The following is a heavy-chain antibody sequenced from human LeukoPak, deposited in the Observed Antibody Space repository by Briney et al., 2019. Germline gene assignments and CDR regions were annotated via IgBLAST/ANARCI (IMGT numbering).Heavy chain of an antibody. D-gene: IGHD3-22*01. CDR2: INPNSGGT. V-gene: IGHV1-2*06. Sequence: EASVKVSCKASGYTFTGYYMHWVRQAPGQGLEWMGRINPNSGGTNYAQKFQGRVTMTRDTSISTAYMELSRLRSDDTAVYYCATYYYDSSGYYSFDYWGQGTLVTVSS. CDR3: ATYYYDSSGYYSFDY. J-gene: IGHJ4*02. CDR1: GYTFTGYY.